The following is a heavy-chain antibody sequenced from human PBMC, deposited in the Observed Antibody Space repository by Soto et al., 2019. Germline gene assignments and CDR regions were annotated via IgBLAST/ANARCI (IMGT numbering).Heavy chain of an antibody. CDR3: ASLGFAIIRQLHGALHI. Sequence: GGSLRLSCAASGFTFSSYSMNWVRQAPGKGLEWVSSISSSSSYIYYADSVKGRFTISRDNAKNSLYLQMNSLRAEDTAVYYCASLGFAIIRQLHGALHIWGQGTMVTVSS. V-gene: IGHV3-21*01. J-gene: IGHJ3*02. D-gene: IGHD1-7*01. CDR1: GFTFSSYS. CDR2: ISSSSSYI.